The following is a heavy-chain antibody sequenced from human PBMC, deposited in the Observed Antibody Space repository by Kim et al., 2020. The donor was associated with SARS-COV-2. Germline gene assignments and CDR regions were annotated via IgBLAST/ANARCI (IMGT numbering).Heavy chain of an antibody. V-gene: IGHV4-39*01. D-gene: IGHD5-12*01. J-gene: IGHJ4*02. CDR2: IYYAGET. CDR3: ARVATFVGVDY. Sequence: SETLSLTCTVSGGSIRNTNYYWGRLRPPPAMGLDWFGCIYYAGETNHYMSLKSRVSIFVDTSNNQCTLTLSAVTAADTAVYYCARVATFVGVDYWGQGTPVTVSS. CDR1: GGSIRNTNYY.